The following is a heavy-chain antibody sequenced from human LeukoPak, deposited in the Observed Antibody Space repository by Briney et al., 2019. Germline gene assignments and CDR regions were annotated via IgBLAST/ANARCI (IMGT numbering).Heavy chain of an antibody. CDR2: IYHSGST. J-gene: IGHJ5*02. Sequence: PSETLSLTCAVSGGSISSGGYSWSWIRQPPGKGLEWIGYIYHSGSTYYNPSLKSRVTISVDRSKNQFSLKLSSVTAADTAVYYCARAPYDYVWGNWFDPWGQGTLVTVSS. V-gene: IGHV4-30-2*01. D-gene: IGHD3-16*01. CDR3: ARAPYDYVWGNWFDP. CDR1: GGSISSGGYS.